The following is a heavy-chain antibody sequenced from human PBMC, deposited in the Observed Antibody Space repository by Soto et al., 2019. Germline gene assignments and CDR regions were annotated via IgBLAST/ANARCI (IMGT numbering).Heavy chain of an antibody. Sequence: SETLSLTCAVYGGSFSGYYWSWIRQPPGKGLEWIGEINHSGSTNYNPSLKSRVTISVDTSKNQFSLKLSSVTAADTAVYYCARTIHDYFHYWGQGTLVTVSS. J-gene: IGHJ4*02. CDR3: ARTIHDYFHY. V-gene: IGHV4-34*01. CDR1: GGSFSGYY. CDR2: INHSGST.